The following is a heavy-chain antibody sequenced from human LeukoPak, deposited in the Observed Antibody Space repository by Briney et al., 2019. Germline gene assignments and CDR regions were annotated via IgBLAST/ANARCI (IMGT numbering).Heavy chain of an antibody. CDR3: ARFSIVVVPAAPSGDDAFDI. D-gene: IGHD2-2*01. V-gene: IGHV1-8*01. Sequence: ASVKVSCKASGYTFTSYDINWVRRATGQGLEWMGWMNPNSGNTGYAQKFQGRVTMTRNTSISTAYMELSSLRSEDTAVYYCARFSIVVVPAAPSGDDAFDIWGQGTMVTVSS. CDR2: MNPNSGNT. CDR1: GYTFTSYD. J-gene: IGHJ3*02.